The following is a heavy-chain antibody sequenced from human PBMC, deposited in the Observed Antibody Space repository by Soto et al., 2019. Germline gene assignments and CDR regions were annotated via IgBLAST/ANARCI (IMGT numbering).Heavy chain of an antibody. CDR1: GGSVNSGSYY. V-gene: IGHV4-61*01. CDR2: VYDSGSF. CDR3: ARGDYALVY. D-gene: IGHD3-16*01. Sequence: NPSETLSLTCTVSGGSVNSGSYYWTWIRQPPGKGLEWIGYVYDSGSFNYNPSLKSRVTISVDTSKNQFSLKLNSVTAADTAVYYCARGDYALVYWGQGTLVTVSS. J-gene: IGHJ4*02.